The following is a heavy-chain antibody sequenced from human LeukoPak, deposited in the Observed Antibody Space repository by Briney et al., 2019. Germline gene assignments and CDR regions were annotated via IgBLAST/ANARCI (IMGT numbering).Heavy chain of an antibody. Sequence: SETLSLTSTVSGGSISSGSYYWSWIRQPAGKGLEWIGRIYTSGSTNYNPSLKSRVTISVDTSKNQFSLKLSSVTAADTAVYYCARVGYYDSSGYRGYYYYYYMDVWGKGTTVTVSS. J-gene: IGHJ6*03. D-gene: IGHD3-22*01. V-gene: IGHV4-61*02. CDR3: ARVGYYDSSGYRGYYYYYYMDV. CDR2: IYTSGST. CDR1: GGSISSGSYY.